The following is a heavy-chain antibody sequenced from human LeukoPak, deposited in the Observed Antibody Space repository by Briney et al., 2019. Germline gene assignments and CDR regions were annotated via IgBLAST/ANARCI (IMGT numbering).Heavy chain of an antibody. CDR1: GYTFTDYY. CDR2: SKPNSGGT. J-gene: IGHJ3*02. Sequence: ASVKVSCKASGYTFTDYYMHWVRQAPGQGLEWMGWSKPNSGGTKCAQNFQGRVTMTRDTSMNTAYMELSRLRSDDTAVYYCARALSVYSGYDDAVDIWGQGTMVTVSS. CDR3: ARALSVYSGYDDAVDI. D-gene: IGHD5-12*01. V-gene: IGHV1-2*02.